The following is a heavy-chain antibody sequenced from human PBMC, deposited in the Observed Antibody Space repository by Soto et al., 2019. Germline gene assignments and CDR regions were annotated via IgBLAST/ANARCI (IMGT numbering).Heavy chain of an antibody. V-gene: IGHV4-30-2*01. CDR2: VTHSGTA. CDR1: GGSIDSGAFS. J-gene: IGHJ4*02. Sequence: LSLPCAVSGGSIDSGAFSLSWIRQPPGKGLEWIGYVTHSGTAYSIPSLNGRLTLSVDSSQTQFSLKLTSVTAADSAFYYCARIHWAQSSLDYWGRGILVTVSS. D-gene: IGHD6-19*01. CDR3: ARIHWAQSSLDY.